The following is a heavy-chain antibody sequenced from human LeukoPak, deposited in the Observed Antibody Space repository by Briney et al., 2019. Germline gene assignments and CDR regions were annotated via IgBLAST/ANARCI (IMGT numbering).Heavy chain of an antibody. V-gene: IGHV3-23*01. Sequence: GGSLRLSCAASGLTFSSYAMSWVRQAPGKGLEWVSAISGSGGSTYYADSVKGRFTISRDNSKNTQYLQMNSLRAEDTAVYYCAKFILSGYFDYWGQGTLVTVSS. D-gene: IGHD3-16*01. CDR3: AKFILSGYFDY. J-gene: IGHJ4*02. CDR1: GLTFSSYA. CDR2: ISGSGGST.